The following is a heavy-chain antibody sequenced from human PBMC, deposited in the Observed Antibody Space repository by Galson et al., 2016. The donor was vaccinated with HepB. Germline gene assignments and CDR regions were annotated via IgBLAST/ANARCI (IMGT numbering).Heavy chain of an antibody. V-gene: IGHV4-4*07. CDR1: GVSISSYY. D-gene: IGHD4-11*01. CDR2: IYLRGRT. Sequence: SETLSLTCSVSGVSISSYYCNWIRQPAGKGLEWIGRIYLRGRTNYNSSLNSRVTMSLDTSKNQFSLNLESVTTADTAVYYCARAGGVDYHFENWGQGTLVTVSS. J-gene: IGHJ4*02. CDR3: ARAGGVDYHFEN.